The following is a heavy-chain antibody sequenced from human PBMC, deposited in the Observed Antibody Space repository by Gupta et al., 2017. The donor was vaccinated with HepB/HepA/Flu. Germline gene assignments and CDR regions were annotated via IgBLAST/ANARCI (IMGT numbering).Heavy chain of an antibody. CDR3: AKDWSSSSVFDY. CDR2: ISGSGGST. Sequence: EVQLLESGGGLVQPGGSLKLSCAASGFTFSSYAMSWVRQAPGKGLEWVSAISGSGGSTYYADSVKGRFTISRDNSKNTLYLQMNSLRAEDTAVYYCAKDWSSSSVFDYWGQGTLVTVSS. J-gene: IGHJ4*02. CDR1: GFTFSSYA. V-gene: IGHV3-23*01. D-gene: IGHD6-6*01.